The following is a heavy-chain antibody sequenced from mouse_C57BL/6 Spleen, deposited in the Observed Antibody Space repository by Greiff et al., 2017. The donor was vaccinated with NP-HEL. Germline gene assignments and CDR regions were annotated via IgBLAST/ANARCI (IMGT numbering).Heavy chain of an antibody. D-gene: IGHD1-1*01. CDR1: GFSFNTYA. Sequence: EVQLQESGGGLVQPKGSLKLSCAASGFSFNTYAMNWVRQAPGKGLEWVARIRSKSNNYATYYADSVKDRFTISRDDSESMLYLQMNNLKTEDTAMYYCVRQNGSSFDYWGQGTTLTVSS. V-gene: IGHV10-1*01. CDR2: IRSKSNNYAT. CDR3: VRQNGSSFDY. J-gene: IGHJ2*01.